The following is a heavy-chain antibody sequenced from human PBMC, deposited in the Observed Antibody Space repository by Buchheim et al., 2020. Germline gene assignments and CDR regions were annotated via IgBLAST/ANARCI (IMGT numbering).Heavy chain of an antibody. J-gene: IGHJ4*02. Sequence: DVQLLESGGGLVQPGGSLRLSCVASGFIFSNYAMSWVRQAPGKGLEWVSVITAGSSSTYYASSVKGRFTISRDNSRSPLYLQMNSLTAEDTALYYCAKDTYNWNYVLLDLWGQGTL. CDR2: ITAGSSST. CDR3: AKDTYNWNYVLLDL. D-gene: IGHD1-7*01. V-gene: IGHV3-23*01. CDR1: GFIFSNYA.